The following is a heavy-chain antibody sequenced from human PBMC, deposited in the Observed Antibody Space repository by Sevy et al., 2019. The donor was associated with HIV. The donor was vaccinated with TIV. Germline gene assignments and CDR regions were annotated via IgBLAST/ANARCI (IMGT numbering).Heavy chain of an antibody. V-gene: IGHV3-30*18. J-gene: IGHJ6*02. CDR3: AKDEERPPSRPNYYYGMDV. CDR2: MSFDGSNK. Sequence: GGPLRLSCAVSGFTVSRYDMHWVRQAPGKGLEWVAVMSFDGSNKYYAYAVKGRFTISRDNSKKTLYLQMNSLRAEDTAVYYCAKDEERPPSRPNYYYGMDVWGQGTTVTVSS. CDR1: GFTVSRYD.